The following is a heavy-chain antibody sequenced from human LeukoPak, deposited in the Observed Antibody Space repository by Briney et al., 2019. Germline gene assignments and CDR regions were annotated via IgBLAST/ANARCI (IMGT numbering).Heavy chain of an antibody. V-gene: IGHV1-69*02. D-gene: IGHD6-19*01. CDR1: GSSFSSYT. CDR2: IIPIHNMI. J-gene: IGHJ4*02. Sequence: ASVKVSCKVSGSSFSSYTISWVRQAPRQGLERMGRIIPIHNMINYAQNFQDRVTITADKSTSTAYMELSSLRSEDTAIYYCARGAVAGLEGVDYWGQGTLVTVSS. CDR3: ARGAVAGLEGVDY.